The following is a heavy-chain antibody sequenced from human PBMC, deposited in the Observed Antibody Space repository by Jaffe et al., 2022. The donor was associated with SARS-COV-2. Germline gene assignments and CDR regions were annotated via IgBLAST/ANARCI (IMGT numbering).Heavy chain of an antibody. CDR2: ISYDGSNK. J-gene: IGHJ4*02. V-gene: IGHV3-30*04. CDR3: ARVYYGAGYDILTGYYTGPESGGFDY. CDR1: GFTFSSYA. D-gene: IGHD3-9*01. Sequence: QVQLVESGGGVVQPGRSLRLSCAASGFTFSSYAMHWVRQAPGKGLEWVAVISYDGSNKYYADSVKGRFTISRDNSKNTLYLQMNSLRAEDTAVYYCARVYYGAGYDILTGYYTGPESGGFDYWGQGTLVTVSS.